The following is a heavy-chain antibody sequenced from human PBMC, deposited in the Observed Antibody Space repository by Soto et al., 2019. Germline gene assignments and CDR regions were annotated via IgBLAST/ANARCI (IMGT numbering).Heavy chain of an antibody. Sequence: QVQLVQSGAEEKKPGASVKVSCKASGYTFTSYAMHWVRQAPGQSLEWMGWINAGNRNTKYSLQFQGRVTITRDTSASTAYRELSSLRYEDTAVYYCARSPRAWYSGDFDWLYYWGQGTLVTVSS. D-gene: IGHD3-9*01. CDR1: GYTFTSYA. CDR2: INAGNRNT. CDR3: ARSPRAWYSGDFDWLYY. V-gene: IGHV1-3*05. J-gene: IGHJ4*02.